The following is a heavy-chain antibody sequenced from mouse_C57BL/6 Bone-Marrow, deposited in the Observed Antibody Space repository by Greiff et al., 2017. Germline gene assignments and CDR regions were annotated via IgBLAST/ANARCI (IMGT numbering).Heavy chain of an antibody. D-gene: IGHD1-1*01. CDR3: ARDRIYNYFCYAMDY. Sequence: EVQLVESGGGLVKPGASLKLSCAASGFTFSSYAMPWVRQTPEQSLEWVATISDGGSYTNYPANVKGRSTISRDKAKTNLDLQMSNLESKDTTMYYCARDRIYNYFCYAMDYWGQGTSVTVSS. CDR1: GFTFSSYA. V-gene: IGHV5-4*01. J-gene: IGHJ4*01. CDR2: ISDGGSYT.